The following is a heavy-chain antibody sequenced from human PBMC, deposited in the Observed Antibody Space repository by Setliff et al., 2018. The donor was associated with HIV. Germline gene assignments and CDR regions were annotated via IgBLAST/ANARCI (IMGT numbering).Heavy chain of an antibody. V-gene: IGHV3-48*01. CDR2: ISSTSSTI. D-gene: IGHD3-9*01. J-gene: IGHJ6*03. CDR1: GSGFTFSSYS. CDR3: ARDLYFYYYMDV. Sequence: EGSLRLSCAASGSGFTFSSYSMNWVRQAPGKGLEWVSYISSTSSTIYYANSVKGRFTISRDDAKNSLYLQMNSLRAEDTAVYYCARDLYFYYYMDVWGKGTTVTVSS.